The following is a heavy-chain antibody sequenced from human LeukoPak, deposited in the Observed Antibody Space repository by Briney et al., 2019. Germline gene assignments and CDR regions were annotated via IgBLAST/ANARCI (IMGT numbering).Heavy chain of an antibody. D-gene: IGHD3-10*01. V-gene: IGHV1-24*01. Sequence: GASVKVSCKVSGYTLTELSMHWVRQAPGKGLEWMGGFDPEDGETIYAQKSQGRVTMTEDTSTDTAYMELSSLRSEDTAVYYCATVPGYYYGSGSYSVWFDPWGQGTLVTVSS. CDR2: FDPEDGET. CDR1: GYTLTELS. J-gene: IGHJ5*02. CDR3: ATVPGYYYGSGSYSVWFDP.